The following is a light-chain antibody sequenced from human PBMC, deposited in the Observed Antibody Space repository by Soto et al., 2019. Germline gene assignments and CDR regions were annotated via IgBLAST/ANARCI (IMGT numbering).Light chain of an antibody. V-gene: IGKV3-20*01. Sequence: EIVLTQSAGTLSLSPGERATLSCRASQSVAKNFLAWYQQTPGQAPRLLISDASRRATGTPDRFSGSGSGTDFTLTISRLEPEDFAVYYCQQDASSPITFGQGTRLEIK. CDR3: QQDASSPIT. J-gene: IGKJ5*01. CDR2: DAS. CDR1: QSVAKNF.